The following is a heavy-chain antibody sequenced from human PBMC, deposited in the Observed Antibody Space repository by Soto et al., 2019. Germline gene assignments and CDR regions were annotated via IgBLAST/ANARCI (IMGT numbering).Heavy chain of an antibody. CDR1: GGSISSSSYY. CDR2: VYYSGST. V-gene: IGHV4-39*01. J-gene: IGHJ4*02. CDR3: ARLLYDSRGYYYFDY. D-gene: IGHD3-22*01. Sequence: SETLSLTCTVSGGSISSSSYYWGWIRQPPGKGLEWIGSVYYSGSTYDNPSLKSRITLSVDRSKSQFSLKRTSVTAADTAVYYCARLLYDSRGYYYFDYWGQGTLVTVSS.